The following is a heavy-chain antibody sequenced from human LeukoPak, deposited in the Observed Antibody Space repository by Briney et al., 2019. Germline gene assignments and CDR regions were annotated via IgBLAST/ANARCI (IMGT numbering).Heavy chain of an antibody. CDR2: ISHSGGT. V-gene: IGHV4-59*08. J-gene: IGHJ4*02. CDR1: GVSISGHY. CDR3: ARQPISGWDFDY. D-gene: IGHD6-19*01. Sequence: KSSETLSLTCSVSGVSISGHYWSWIRLPPEKVLEWIGYISHSGGTRYSPSLKSRVTISLDTSKNQFSLTLNSVTAADTAVYYCARQPISGWDFDYWGQGTLVTVSS.